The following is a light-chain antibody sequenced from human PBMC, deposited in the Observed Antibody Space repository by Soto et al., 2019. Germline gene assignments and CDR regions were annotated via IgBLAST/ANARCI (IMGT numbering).Light chain of an antibody. J-gene: IGKJ4*01. V-gene: IGKV1-8*01. Sequence: AIRMTQSPSSLSASTGDRVTITCRASQGISSYLAWYQQKPGKAPKLLIYAASTLQSGVPSRFSGSGSGTDFTLTIRCLQSEDVATYYCQQYYSYPPLTFGGGTKVEIK. CDR1: QGISSY. CDR2: AAS. CDR3: QQYYSYPPLT.